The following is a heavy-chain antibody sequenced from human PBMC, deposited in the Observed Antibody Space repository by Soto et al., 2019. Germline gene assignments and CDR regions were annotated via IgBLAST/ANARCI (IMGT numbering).Heavy chain of an antibody. CDR1: GYTFTSYY. V-gene: IGHV1-46*01. J-gene: IGHJ4*02. Sequence: ASVKVSCKASGYTFTSYYMHWVRQAPGQGLEWMGIINPSGGSTSYAQKFQDRVTISRDTSASTAYMELTSLRSEDTAVYYCARDTGDGTFDFWGQGTLVTVSS. CDR3: ARDTGDGTFDF. CDR2: INPSGGST. D-gene: IGHD7-27*01.